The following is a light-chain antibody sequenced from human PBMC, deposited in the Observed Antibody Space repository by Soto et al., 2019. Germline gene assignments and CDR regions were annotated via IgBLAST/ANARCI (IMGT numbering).Light chain of an antibody. V-gene: IGKV3-20*01. CDR1: QSISTSF. Sequence: EIVLTQSPGILSLSPGERASLSCGASQSISTSFLAWYQQKPGQAPRLLLHDSSDRATDIPDRFSRRGSRTNLTLTISSVEPEDLAIYYCQLYQTTRSTFGQGTKVDIK. CDR2: DSS. J-gene: IGKJ2*02. CDR3: QLYQTTRST.